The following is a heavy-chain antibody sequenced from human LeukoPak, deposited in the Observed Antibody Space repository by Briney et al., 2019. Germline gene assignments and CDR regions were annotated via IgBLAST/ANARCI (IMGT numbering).Heavy chain of an antibody. Sequence: PGGSLRLSCAASGFTFSSYEMNWVRQAPGKGLEWVSYISSSGSTIYYADSVKGRFTISRDNSKNTLYLQMNSLRAEDTAVYYCAKASYGDRLRRAYYYYYMTSGAKGPRSPSP. V-gene: IGHV3-48*03. CDR2: ISSSGSTI. CDR1: GFTFSSYE. J-gene: IGHJ6*03. D-gene: IGHD4-17*01. CDR3: AKASYGDRLRRAYYYYYMTS.